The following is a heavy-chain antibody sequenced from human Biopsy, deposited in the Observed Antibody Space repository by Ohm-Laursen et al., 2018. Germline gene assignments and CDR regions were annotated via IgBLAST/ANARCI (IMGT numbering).Heavy chain of an antibody. CDR2: ISGLNGIK. CDR3: TRDLQTRAETFDS. V-gene: IGHV1-18*01. J-gene: IGHJ5*01. D-gene: IGHD4-11*01. Sequence: SSVKVSCKTSGYTYSDYGVSWVRQAPGQGLEWVGWISGLNGIKTSASKFQGRLTMTTDRSASTAYMELRGLRSDDTAVYYCTRDLQTRAETFDSWGQGTLVIVSS. CDR1: GYTYSDYG.